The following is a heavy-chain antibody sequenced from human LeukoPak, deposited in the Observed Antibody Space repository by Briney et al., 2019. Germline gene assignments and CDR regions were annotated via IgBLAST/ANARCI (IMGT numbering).Heavy chain of an antibody. CDR1: GFTFSSYL. CDR2: INSDGGST. CDR3: ASGYRYFDY. V-gene: IGHV3-74*01. Sequence: GGSLRLSCAASGFTFSSYLMHWVRQALGKGLVWVSRINSDGGSTSYADSVKGRFTISRDNAKKTLYLQMNSLRAEDTAVYYCASGYRYFDYWGQGTLVTVSS. D-gene: IGHD2-2*03. J-gene: IGHJ4*02.